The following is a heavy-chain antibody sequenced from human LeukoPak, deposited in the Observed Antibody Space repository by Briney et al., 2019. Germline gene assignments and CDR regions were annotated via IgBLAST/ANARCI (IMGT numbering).Heavy chain of an antibody. D-gene: IGHD2-15*01. Sequence: RRSLRLSCAASGFTFSSYGMHWVRQAPGKGLEWVAVIWYDGSNKYYADSVNGRFTVSRDNSKNTLYLQMNSLRAEDTAVYYCAKQGCSGGTCYFDYWGQGTLVTVSS. CDR2: IWYDGSNK. J-gene: IGHJ4*02. CDR3: AKQGCSGGTCYFDY. V-gene: IGHV3-33*06. CDR1: GFTFSSYG.